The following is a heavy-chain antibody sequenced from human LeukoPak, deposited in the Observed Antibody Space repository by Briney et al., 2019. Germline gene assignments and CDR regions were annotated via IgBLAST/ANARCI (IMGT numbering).Heavy chain of an antibody. Sequence: GRSLRLSCAASGFTFSSYAMHWVRQAPGKGLEWVAVISSDGSNKYYADSMKGRFTISRDNSKNTLYLQMNSLRGEDTAVYSCARDPYSGAYYEGYYYYYMDVWGKGTTVTVSS. D-gene: IGHD1-26*01. V-gene: IGHV3-30*04. CDR1: GFTFSSYA. CDR3: ARDPYSGAYYEGYYYYYMDV. J-gene: IGHJ6*03. CDR2: ISSDGSNK.